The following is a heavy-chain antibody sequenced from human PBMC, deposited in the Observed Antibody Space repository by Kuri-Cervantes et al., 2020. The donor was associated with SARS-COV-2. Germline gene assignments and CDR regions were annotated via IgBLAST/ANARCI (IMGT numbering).Heavy chain of an antibody. Sequence: GGSLRLSCASSGFTFSDYDMHWVRQAPGKGLEWVAVIWYDGRNTYYTGSVKGRFTISRDNSRNTLYLQMNSLRAEDTAVFYCARPDCTINGVCFMDVWGQGTTVTVSS. CDR2: IWYDGRNT. CDR3: ARPDCTINGVCFMDV. CDR1: GFTFSDYD. V-gene: IGHV3-33*08. D-gene: IGHD2-8*01. J-gene: IGHJ6*02.